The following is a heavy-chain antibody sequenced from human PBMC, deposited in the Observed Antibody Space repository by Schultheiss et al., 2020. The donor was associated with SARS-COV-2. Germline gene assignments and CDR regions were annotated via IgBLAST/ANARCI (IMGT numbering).Heavy chain of an antibody. Sequence: GGSLRLSCAAAGFTFSTYALHWVRQAPGKGLEWVAVISYDGSNKYYADSVKGRFTISRDNAKNSLYLQMNSLRAEDTALYYCAKADVKVYGSNAFDIWGQGTMVTVSS. CDR3: AKADVKVYGSNAFDI. J-gene: IGHJ3*02. CDR2: ISYDGSNK. CDR1: GFTFSTYA. V-gene: IGHV3-30-3*01. D-gene: IGHD2-15*01.